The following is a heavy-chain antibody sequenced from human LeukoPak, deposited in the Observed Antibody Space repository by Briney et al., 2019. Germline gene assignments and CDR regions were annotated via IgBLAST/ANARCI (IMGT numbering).Heavy chain of an antibody. V-gene: IGHV3-30-3*01. CDR1: GFTFSSYA. D-gene: IGHD6-13*01. CDR2: ISYDGSNK. J-gene: IGHJ4*02. CDR3: ARESYSSSWSLDY. Sequence: GGSQRLSCAASGFTFSSYAMHWVRQAPGKGLEWVAVISYDGSNKYYADSVKGRFTISRDNSKNTLYLQMNSLRAEDTAVYYCARESYSSSWSLDYWGQGTLVTVSS.